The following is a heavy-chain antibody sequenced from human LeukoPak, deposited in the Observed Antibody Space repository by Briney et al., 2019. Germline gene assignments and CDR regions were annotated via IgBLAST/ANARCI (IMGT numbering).Heavy chain of an antibody. CDR1: GGSISSSSYY. J-gene: IGHJ6*03. Sequence: SETLSLTCTVSGGSISSSSYYWGWIRQPPGKGLEWIGSIYYSGSTYYNPSLKSRVTISVDTSKNQFSLKLSSVTAADTAVYYCASLPEGIYYYYYMDVWGKGTTVTVSS. D-gene: IGHD1-14*01. CDR3: ASLPEGIYYYYYMDV. CDR2: IYYSGST. V-gene: IGHV4-39*07.